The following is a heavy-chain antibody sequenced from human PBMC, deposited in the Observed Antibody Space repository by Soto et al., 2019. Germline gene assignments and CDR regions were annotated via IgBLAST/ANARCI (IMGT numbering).Heavy chain of an antibody. Sequence: VQLVESGGGLVQPGGSLRLSCAASGFTFSSYWMHWVRQAPGKGLVWVSRIKSDGGGISYADSVKGRFTISRDNAKNTLHLHLNSLRAEDTAVYYCASDSYSYGYGAFDIWGQWTMVTVSS. CDR2: IKSDGGGI. CDR3: ASDSYSYGYGAFDI. D-gene: IGHD5-18*01. J-gene: IGHJ3*02. V-gene: IGHV3-74*01. CDR1: GFTFSSYW.